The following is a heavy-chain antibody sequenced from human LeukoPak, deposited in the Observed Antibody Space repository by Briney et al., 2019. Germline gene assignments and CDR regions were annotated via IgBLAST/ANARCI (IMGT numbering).Heavy chain of an antibody. CDR1: GYSFTSYW. J-gene: IGHJ4*02. V-gene: IGHV5-51*01. CDR3: ARLSGYSSGWYAACLDY. Sequence: GESLKISCKGSGYSFTSYWIGWVRQMPGKGLEWMGIIYPGDSDTRYSPSFQGQVTISADKSISTAYLQWSSLKASDTAIYYCARLSGYSSGWYAACLDYWGQGTLVTVSS. D-gene: IGHD6-19*01. CDR2: IYPGDSDT.